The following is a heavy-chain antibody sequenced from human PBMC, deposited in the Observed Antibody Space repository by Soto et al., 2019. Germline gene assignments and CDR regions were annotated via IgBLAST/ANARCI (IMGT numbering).Heavy chain of an antibody. CDR1: GDSVSINSAA. CDR2: TYYRSKWYN. CDR3: AKGGGGRFDY. V-gene: IGHV6-1*01. D-gene: IGHD3-16*01. J-gene: IGHJ4*02. Sequence: SQTLSLTFAISGDSVSINSAACNLIRQSPSRGLEWLGRTYYRSKWYNDYAVSVKSRITINPDTSKNQFSLQLNSVTPEDTAVYYCAKGGGGRFDYWGQGTLVTVSS.